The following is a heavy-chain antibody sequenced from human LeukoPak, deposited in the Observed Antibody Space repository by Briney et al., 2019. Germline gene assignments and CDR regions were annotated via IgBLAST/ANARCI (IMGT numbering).Heavy chain of an antibody. Sequence: ASVKVSCKASGYTFTSYGISWVRQAPGQGLEWMGWISAYNGNTNYAQKLQGRVTMTTDTSTSTAYMELRSLRSDDTAVYYCARGYSSGWYGYYLDYWGQGTLVTVSS. D-gene: IGHD6-19*01. CDR2: ISAYNGNT. CDR1: GYTFTSYG. J-gene: IGHJ4*02. CDR3: ARGYSSGWYGYYLDY. V-gene: IGHV1-18*01.